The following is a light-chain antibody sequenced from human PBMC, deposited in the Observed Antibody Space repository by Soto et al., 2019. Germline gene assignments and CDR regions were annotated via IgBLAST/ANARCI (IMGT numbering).Light chain of an antibody. CDR3: ESWDSRLSSYV. CDR1: SSNIGGNS. Sequence: QSVLTQPPSGSAAPGQKVTISCSGSSSNIGGNSVSWYQQLPGTAPKLLIYDDNKRPSGIPDRFSGSKSGTSATLGITGFQTGDEADYYCESWDSRLSSYVFATGSKVT. V-gene: IGLV1-51*01. CDR2: DDN. J-gene: IGLJ1*01.